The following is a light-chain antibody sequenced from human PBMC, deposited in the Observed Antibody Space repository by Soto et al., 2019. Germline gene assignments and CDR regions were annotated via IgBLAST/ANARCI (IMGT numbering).Light chain of an antibody. CDR3: QVWDTSTFHPI. CDR1: NIGTKS. CDR2: YDS. Sequence: SYELTQSPSVSVAPGRTARIACEGNNIGTKSVHWYQQRPGQAPVVVVYYDSDRPSGIPERFSCSNSGNTATLTISSVEAGDEDDYYCQVWDTSTFHPIFGGGTKLTVL. V-gene: IGLV3-21*04. J-gene: IGLJ2*01.